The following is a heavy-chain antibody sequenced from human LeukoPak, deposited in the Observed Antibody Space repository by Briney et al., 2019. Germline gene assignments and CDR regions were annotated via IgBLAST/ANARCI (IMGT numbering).Heavy chain of an antibody. V-gene: IGHV4-59*01. CDR3: AASFYDILTGWYGLVD. D-gene: IGHD3-9*01. CDR2: IYYSGST. Sequence: KSSETLSLTCTVSGGSMSSYYWSWIRQPPGKGLEWIGYIYYSGSTNYNPSLKSRVTISVDTSKNQFSLKLSYVTAADTAVYYCAASFYDILTGWYGLVDWGQGTLVTVSS. J-gene: IGHJ4*02. CDR1: GGSMSSYY.